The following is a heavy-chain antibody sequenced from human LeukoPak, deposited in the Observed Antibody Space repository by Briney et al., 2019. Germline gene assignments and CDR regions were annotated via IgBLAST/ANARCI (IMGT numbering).Heavy chain of an antibody. D-gene: IGHD3-16*01. CDR2: IYHSGST. Sequence: PSETLSLTCTVSGYSISSGYYWGWIRQPPGKGLEWIGSIYHSGSTYYNPSLKSRVTISVDTSKNQFSLKLSSVTAADTAVYYCLMIPYYWGQGTLVTVSS. CDR1: GYSISSGYY. V-gene: IGHV4-38-2*02. J-gene: IGHJ4*02. CDR3: LMIPYY.